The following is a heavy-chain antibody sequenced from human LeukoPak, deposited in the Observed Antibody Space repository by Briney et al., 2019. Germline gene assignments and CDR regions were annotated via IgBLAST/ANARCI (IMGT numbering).Heavy chain of an antibody. V-gene: IGHV3-21*01. J-gene: IGHJ4*02. CDR2: MSSGGTYI. D-gene: IGHD2-15*01. CDR3: ARDRPTGASRVFVVQ. Sequence: GGSLRLSCTASGFTFSNHAMTWVRRAPGKGLEWVSSMSSGGTYIYYADSVRGRFTISRDNAKNSLYLVMNGLRAEDTATYYCARDRPTGASRVFVVQWGQGTLVTVSS. CDR1: GFTFSNHA.